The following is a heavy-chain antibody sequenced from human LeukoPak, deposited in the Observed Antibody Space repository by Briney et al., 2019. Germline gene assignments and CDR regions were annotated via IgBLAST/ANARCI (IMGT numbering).Heavy chain of an antibody. V-gene: IGHV5-51*01. CDR3: APGGVFAPRPADY. CDR2: IYPGDSDT. CDR1: GYSFTSYW. J-gene: IGHJ4*02. Sequence: GESPKISCKGSGYSFTSYWHGWVRQIPGKGLEWMGIIYPGDSDTRYSPSFQGQVTISADKSTSSAYLQWRSLTASDTAIYYCAPGGVFAPRPADYWGQGTLVTVSS. D-gene: IGHD2-8*02.